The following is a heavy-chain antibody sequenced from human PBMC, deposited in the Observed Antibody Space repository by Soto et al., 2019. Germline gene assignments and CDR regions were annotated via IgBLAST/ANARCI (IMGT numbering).Heavy chain of an antibody. CDR1: GYTFTSYY. D-gene: IGHD3-3*01. CDR3: ERDGCFGLVFFFFFYCMDV. J-gene: IGHJ6*02. V-gene: IGHV1-46*01. Sequence: GASVKVSCKASGYTFTSYYMHWVRQAPGQGLEWMGIINPSGDSTSYAQKFKGRVTMTRDTSTSTVYMKLSSLRSEDTAVYYCERDGCFGLVFFFFFYCMDVWGHRHSFPVSS. CDR2: INPSGDST.